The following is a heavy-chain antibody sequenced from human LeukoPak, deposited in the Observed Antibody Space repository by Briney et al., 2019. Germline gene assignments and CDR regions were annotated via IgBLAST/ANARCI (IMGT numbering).Heavy chain of an antibody. J-gene: IGHJ5*02. CDR2: IYYRGST. D-gene: IGHD3-3*01. Sequence: SETLSLTCTVSGGSISSSTYYWGWIRQPPGKGPEWIGTIYYRGSTYYNPSLKSRVTISVDTSKNQFSLKLTSVTAADTAVYYCARLGRTYYDFWSGPWGQGTLVTVSS. V-gene: IGHV4-39*01. CDR3: ARLGRTYYDFWSGP. CDR1: GGSISSSTYY.